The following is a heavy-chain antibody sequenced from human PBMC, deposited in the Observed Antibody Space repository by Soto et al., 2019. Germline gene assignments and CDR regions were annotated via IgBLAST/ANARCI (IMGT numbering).Heavy chain of an antibody. D-gene: IGHD3-16*01. CDR3: TTETADYISMEPY. CDR1: GFTFSNAW. CDR2: IRSKTDGGTT. V-gene: IGHV3-15*01. Sequence: GGSLRLSCAASGFTFSNAWMSWVRQAPGKGLEWVGRIRSKTDGGTTNYGAPVKDRFTISRDDSKNTLYLQMNSLKTEDSAVYYCTTETADYISMEPYWGQGTLVTVSS. J-gene: IGHJ4*02.